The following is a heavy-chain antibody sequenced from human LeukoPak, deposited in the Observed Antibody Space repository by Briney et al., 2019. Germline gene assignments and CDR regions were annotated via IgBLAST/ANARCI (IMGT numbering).Heavy chain of an antibody. Sequence: ASVKVSCKASGYTFTSYYMHWVRQAPGQGLEWMGIINPSGGSTSYAQKFQGIVTMTRDTSTSTVYMELSSLRSEDTAVYYCARARYSSSWYSHYYYYYYMDVWGKGTTVTVSS. D-gene: IGHD6-13*01. V-gene: IGHV1-46*01. J-gene: IGHJ6*03. CDR2: INPSGGST. CDR3: ARARYSSSWYSHYYYYYYMDV. CDR1: GYTFTSYY.